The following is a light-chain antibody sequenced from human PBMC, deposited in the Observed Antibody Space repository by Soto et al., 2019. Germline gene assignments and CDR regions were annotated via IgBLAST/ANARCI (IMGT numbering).Light chain of an antibody. Sequence: DIQMTQSPSTLSASVGDRVTITCRASQSISSWLARYQQKPGKAPKLLIYKASSLESGVPSRFSGSGSGTEFTLTISSLQPDDFATYYCQQYNSYSESTFGQGTKVDIK. V-gene: IGKV1-5*03. CDR1: QSISSW. CDR3: QQYNSYSEST. CDR2: KAS. J-gene: IGKJ2*01.